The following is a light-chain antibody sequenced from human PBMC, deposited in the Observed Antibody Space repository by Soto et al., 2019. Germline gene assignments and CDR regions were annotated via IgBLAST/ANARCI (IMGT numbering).Light chain of an antibody. V-gene: IGKV3D-15*01. Sequence: EIVLTQSPATLSLSPGETATLSCRASQSVRSHLAWFQQKPGQAPRLLMYGVSTRATGMPARFSGSGSGTEFTLTISSLQSEDFAVYYCQQYNNWPRTFGQGTKVDIK. CDR1: QSVRSH. CDR2: GVS. J-gene: IGKJ1*01. CDR3: QQYNNWPRT.